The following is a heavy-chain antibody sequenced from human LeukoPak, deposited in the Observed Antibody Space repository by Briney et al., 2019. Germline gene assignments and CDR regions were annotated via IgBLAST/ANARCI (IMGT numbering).Heavy chain of an antibody. Sequence: GRSLRLSCAASGFTFSSYGMHWLRQAPGKGLEGVAVIWYDRSNKYYADSVKGRFTISRDNSKNTLYLQMNSLRAEDTAVYYCARAPSLAWERPGGLIRRGWFDPWGQGTLVTVSS. CDR1: GFTFSSYG. J-gene: IGHJ5*02. CDR2: IWYDRSNK. CDR3: ARAPSLAWERPGGLIRRGWFDP. D-gene: IGHD1-26*01. V-gene: IGHV3-33*01.